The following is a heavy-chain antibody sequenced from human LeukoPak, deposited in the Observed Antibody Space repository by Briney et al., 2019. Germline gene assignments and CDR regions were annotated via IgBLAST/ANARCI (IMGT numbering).Heavy chain of an antibody. CDR1: GFTFSSYG. J-gene: IGHJ4*02. CDR3: AKPDDSSGYWGGYFDY. D-gene: IGHD3-22*01. CDR2: ISGSAYNT. Sequence: PGRSLRLSCAASGFTFSSYGMNWVRQAPGKGLEWFSTISGSAYNTYYADSVKGRFTISRDNSKNTLYLQMNSLRAEDTAVYYCAKPDDSSGYWGGYFDYWGQGTLVTVSS. V-gene: IGHV3-23*01.